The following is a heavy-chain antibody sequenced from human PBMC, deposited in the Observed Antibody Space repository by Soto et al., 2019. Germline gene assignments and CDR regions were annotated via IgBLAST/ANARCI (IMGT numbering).Heavy chain of an antibody. CDR3: ARHCSGGSCYGYYYGMDV. CDR2: IYPGDSDT. J-gene: IGHJ6*02. Sequence: PGESLKISCKGSGYSFTSYWIGWVRQMPGKGLEWMGIIYPGDSDTRYSPSFQGQVTISADKSISTAYLQWSSLKASDTAMYYCARHCSGGSCYGYYYGMDVWGQGTTVTVSS. V-gene: IGHV5-51*01. D-gene: IGHD2-15*01. CDR1: GYSFTSYW.